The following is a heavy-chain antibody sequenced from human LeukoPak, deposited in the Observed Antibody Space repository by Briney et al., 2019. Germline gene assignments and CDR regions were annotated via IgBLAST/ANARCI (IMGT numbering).Heavy chain of an antibody. J-gene: IGHJ4*02. CDR2: INAGNGNT. D-gene: IGHD4-17*01. V-gene: IGHV1-3*01. CDR1: GYTFTSYA. Sequence: GASVKVSCKASGYTFTSYAMHWVRQPPGQRLEWMGWINAGNGNTKYSQKFQGRVTITRDKSASTAYMELSSLRSEDTAVYYCARDPGCGDSPGSYWGQGTLVTVSS. CDR3: ARDPGCGDSPGSY.